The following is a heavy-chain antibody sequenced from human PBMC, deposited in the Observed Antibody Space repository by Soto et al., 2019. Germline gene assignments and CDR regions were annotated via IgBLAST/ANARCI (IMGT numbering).Heavy chain of an antibody. CDR1: GGSISSYY. V-gene: IGHV4-59*01. J-gene: IGHJ4*02. CDR3: ARDKGGSSDYDFWSGFDY. D-gene: IGHD3-3*01. Sequence: PSETLSLTCTVSGGSISSYYWSWIRQPPGKGLEWIGYIYYSGSTNYNPSLKSRVTISVDTSKNQFSLKLSSVTAADTAVYYFARDKGGSSDYDFWSGFDYWGQGTLVTVSS. CDR2: IYYSGST.